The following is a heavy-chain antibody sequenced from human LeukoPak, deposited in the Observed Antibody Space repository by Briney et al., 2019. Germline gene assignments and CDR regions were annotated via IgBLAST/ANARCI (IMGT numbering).Heavy chain of an antibody. CDR2: ISSTGGAT. J-gene: IGHJ3*02. V-gene: IGHV3-23*01. D-gene: IGHD6-25*01. CDR1: GFSFSSSG. CDR3: AKHRAARTAPDAFDI. Sequence: GGSLRLSCAASGFSFSSSGMHWVRQAPGKGLEWVSSISSTGGATHYADSVKGRFSISRDNSENTLYFQMNSLRAEDTAVYFCAKHRAARTAPDAFDIWGQGTTVTVS.